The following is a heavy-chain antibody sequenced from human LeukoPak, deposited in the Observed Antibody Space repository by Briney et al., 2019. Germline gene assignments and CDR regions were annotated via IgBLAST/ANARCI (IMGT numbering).Heavy chain of an antibody. J-gene: IGHJ4*02. V-gene: IGHV3-74*01. CDR2: INNDGTDT. CDR3: AREILEPGKTHEY. CDR1: GFTFSAYW. Sequence: PGGSLRLSCAASGFTFSAYWMHWVRQVPGKGLVWVSRINNDGTDTFFADSVKGRFTISRDNAKNTLYLQMDSLRAEDTAMYDSAREILEPGKTHEYWGQGTLVTVSS. D-gene: IGHD1-1*01.